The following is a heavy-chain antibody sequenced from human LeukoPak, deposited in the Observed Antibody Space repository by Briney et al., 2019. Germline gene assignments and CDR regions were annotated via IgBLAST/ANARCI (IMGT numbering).Heavy chain of an antibody. Sequence: VASVKVSCKPSGYTFTSYDINWVRQATGQGLEWMGWMNPNNGNTVYAQKFQGRVTMTRNTSISTAYMELSSLRSEDTAIYYCARGWRYYDFWSGYWERRKDYYGMEVWGPGTTVTVSS. J-gene: IGHJ6*02. V-gene: IGHV1-8*01. D-gene: IGHD3-3*01. CDR3: ARGWRYYDFWSGYWERRKDYYGMEV. CDR1: GYTFTSYD. CDR2: MNPNNGNT.